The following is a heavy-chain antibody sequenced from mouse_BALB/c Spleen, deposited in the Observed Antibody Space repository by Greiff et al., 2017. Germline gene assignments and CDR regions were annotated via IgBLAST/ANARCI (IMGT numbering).Heavy chain of an antibody. Sequence: EVKVVESGGGLVKPGGSLKLSCAASGFTFSSYAMSWVRQTPEKRLEWVATISSGGSYTYYPDSVKGRFTISRDNAKNTLYLQMSSLRSEDTAMYYCARHGGLRRDLYYFDYWGQGTTLTVSS. CDR1: GFTFSSYA. J-gene: IGHJ2*01. CDR2: ISSGGSYT. D-gene: IGHD2-2*01. V-gene: IGHV5-9-3*01. CDR3: ARHGGLRRDLYYFDY.